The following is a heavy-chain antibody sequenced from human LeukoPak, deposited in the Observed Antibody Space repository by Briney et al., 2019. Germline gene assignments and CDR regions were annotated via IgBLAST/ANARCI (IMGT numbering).Heavy chain of an antibody. D-gene: IGHD3-3*01. CDR2: IKGDGIST. V-gene: IGHV3-74*01. Sequence: GGSLRLSCAASGFDFSSSWMHWVRHAPGQGLVWVTRIKGDGISTNYADSVKGRFTISRDIAKNTLYLQMNSLRAEDTGVYYCATDRGWRTSGYYLYYFEYWGQGTLVTFSS. CDR1: GFDFSSSW. J-gene: IGHJ4*02. CDR3: ATDRGWRTSGYYLYYFEY.